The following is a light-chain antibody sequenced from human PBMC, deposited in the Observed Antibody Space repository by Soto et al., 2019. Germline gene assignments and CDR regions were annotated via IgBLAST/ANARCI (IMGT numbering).Light chain of an antibody. CDR1: SSSIGSNS. V-gene: IGLV1-44*01. J-gene: IGLJ1*01. CDR3: AAWDGSLNVYV. CDR2: PNS. Sequence: QSVLTQPPSASGTPGQRVTISCSGSSSSIGSNSVHWYQQHPRTAPKVLTYPNSQWPSGVAYRFSGSKSGTSASLAISGLQPEDEADYYCAAWDGSLNVYVFGTGTKLTVL.